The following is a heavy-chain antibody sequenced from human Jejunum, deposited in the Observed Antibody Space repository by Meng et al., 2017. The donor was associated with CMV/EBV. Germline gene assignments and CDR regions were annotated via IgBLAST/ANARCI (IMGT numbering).Heavy chain of an antibody. CDR3: ARDFRVSRSGYNEDC. CDR1: FAFRSYH. CDR2: ISYSSDII. Sequence: FAFRSYHMNWVRQARGKGLEWVSYISYSSDIIYYADSVKGRFTISRDNANNSLFLQMNSLRAEDTAVYYCARDFRVSRSGYNEDCWGQGTLVTVSS. J-gene: IGHJ4*02. V-gene: IGHV3-48*04. D-gene: IGHD5-24*01.